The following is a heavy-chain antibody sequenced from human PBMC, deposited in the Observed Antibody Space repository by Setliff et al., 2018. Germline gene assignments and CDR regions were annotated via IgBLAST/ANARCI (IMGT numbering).Heavy chain of an antibody. Sequence: GGSLRLSCAASGFTFSTYRMHWVRQAPGKGQEWVAVIWDDGGNKYHADSVKGRFTISRDNSKNTLYLQMNSLRPEDTAVYYCARTCSGSGCYAGLESWGQGTPVTVSS. J-gene: IGHJ4*02. CDR2: IWDDGGNK. V-gene: IGHV3-33*08. CDR1: GFTFSTYR. CDR3: ARTCSGSGCYAGLES. D-gene: IGHD2-15*01.